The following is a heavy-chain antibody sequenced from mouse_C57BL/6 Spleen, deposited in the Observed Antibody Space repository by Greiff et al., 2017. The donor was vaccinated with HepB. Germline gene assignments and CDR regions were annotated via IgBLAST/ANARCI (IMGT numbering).Heavy chain of an antibody. CDR3: ARAPYYGDFDY. J-gene: IGHJ2*01. D-gene: IGHD2-10*01. CDR1: GYSFTGYY. V-gene: IGHV1-42*01. Sequence: EVQLQQSGPELVKPGASVKISCKASGYSFTGYYMNWVKQSPEKSLEWIGEINPSTGGTTYNQKFKAKATLTVDKSSSTAYMQLKSLTSEDSAVYYCARAPYYGDFDYWGQGTTLTVSS. CDR2: INPSTGGT.